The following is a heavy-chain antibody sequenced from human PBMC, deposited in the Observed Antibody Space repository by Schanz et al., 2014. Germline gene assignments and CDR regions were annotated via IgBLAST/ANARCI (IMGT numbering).Heavy chain of an antibody. D-gene: IGHD3-22*01. CDR1: GYTFTSYG. Sequence: QVQLVQSGAEVKKPGASVKVSCKASGYTFTSYGISWVRQAPGQGLEWMGWISPYNGNTNYAQKLQGRVTMTADTSTSTAYMQLRSLRSDGTAVYYFARWVGLYDRGWFDPWGQGTLVTVSS. CDR3: ARWVGLYDRGWFDP. CDR2: ISPYNGNT. J-gene: IGHJ5*02. V-gene: IGHV1-18*01.